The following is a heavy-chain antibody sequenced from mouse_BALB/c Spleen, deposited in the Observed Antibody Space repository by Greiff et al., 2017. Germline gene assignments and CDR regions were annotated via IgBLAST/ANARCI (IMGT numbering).Heavy chain of an antibody. Sequence: EVKLVESGGGLVKPGGSLKLSCAASGFTFSSYTMSWVRQTPEKRLEWVATISSGGGNTYYPDSVKGRFTISRDNAKNNLYLQMSSLRSEDTALYYCARYTRANYYAMDYWGQGTSVTVAS. J-gene: IGHJ4*01. CDR3: ARYTRANYYAMDY. V-gene: IGHV5-9*03. D-gene: IGHD3-3*01. CDR1: GFTFSSYT. CDR2: ISSGGGNT.